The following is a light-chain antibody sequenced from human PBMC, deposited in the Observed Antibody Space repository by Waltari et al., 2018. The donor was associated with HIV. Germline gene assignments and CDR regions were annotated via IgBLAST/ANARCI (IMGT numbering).Light chain of an antibody. CDR2: LGS. Sequence: IVMTQSPLSLPVTPGETASISCRSSQSLLHSNGYNYLDWYLQKPGQSPQLLIYLGSNRASGVPDRFSGSGSGTDFTLKISRVEAEDVGVYYCMQALQTPAFGQGTRLEIK. J-gene: IGKJ5*01. CDR3: MQALQTPA. CDR1: QSLLHSNGYNY. V-gene: IGKV2-28*01.